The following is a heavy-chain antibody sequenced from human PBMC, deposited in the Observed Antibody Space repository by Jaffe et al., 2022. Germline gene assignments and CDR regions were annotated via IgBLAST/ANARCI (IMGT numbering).Heavy chain of an antibody. V-gene: IGHV2-70*01. CDR2: IDWDDDK. CDR1: GFSLSTSGMC. Sequence: QVTLRESGPALVKPTQTLTLTCTFSGFSLSTSGMCVSWIRQPPGKALEWLALIDWDDDKYYSTSLKTRLTISKDTSKNQVVLTMTNMDPVDTATYYCARIRIPDSSGWYGGLGWFDPWGQGTLVTVSS. D-gene: IGHD6-19*01. J-gene: IGHJ5*02. CDR3: ARIRIPDSSGWYGGLGWFDP.